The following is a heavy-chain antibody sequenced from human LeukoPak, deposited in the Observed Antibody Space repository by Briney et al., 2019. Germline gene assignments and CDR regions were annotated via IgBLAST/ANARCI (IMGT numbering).Heavy chain of an antibody. V-gene: IGHV5-51*01. CDR1: GYSFTSYW. CDR3: ARLLPEFWSDTGDYYYYYMDV. J-gene: IGHJ6*03. Sequence: GESLKISCKGSGYSFTSYWVGWVRQMPGKGLEWMGIIYPGDSDTRYSPSFQGQVTISADKSISTAYLQWSSLKASDTAMYYCARLLPEFWSDTGDYYYYYMDVWGKGTTVTVSS. D-gene: IGHD3-3*01. CDR2: IYPGDSDT.